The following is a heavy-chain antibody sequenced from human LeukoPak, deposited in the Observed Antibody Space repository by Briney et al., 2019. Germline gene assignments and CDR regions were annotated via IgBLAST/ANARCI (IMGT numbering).Heavy chain of an antibody. CDR1: GFTFSNSA. Sequence: GGSLRLSCAASGFTFSNSAMTWIRQLPGKGLERVSTISNAGSGTYYADFVKGRFTIARDNSKNTLYLQMNSLRAEDTAVYYCAKDMGYGTPYYMDVWGKGTTVTVSS. D-gene: IGHD5-12*01. CDR3: AKDMGYGTPYYMDV. V-gene: IGHV3-23*01. J-gene: IGHJ6*03. CDR2: ISNAGSGT.